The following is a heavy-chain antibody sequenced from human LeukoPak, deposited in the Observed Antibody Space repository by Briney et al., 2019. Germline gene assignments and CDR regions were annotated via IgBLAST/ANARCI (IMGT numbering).Heavy chain of an antibody. D-gene: IGHD3-10*01. CDR2: IHHSGST. J-gene: IGHJ4*02. V-gene: IGHV4-30-2*01. CDR3: ARATNSLYGSGTLDY. Sequence: SETLSLTCAVSGASISSNNWWWSWVRQPPGKGLEWIGYIHHSGSTYYNPSLKSRVTISVDRSKNQFSLKLSSVTAADTAVYYCARATNSLYGSGTLDYWGQGTLVTVSS. CDR1: GASISSNNWW.